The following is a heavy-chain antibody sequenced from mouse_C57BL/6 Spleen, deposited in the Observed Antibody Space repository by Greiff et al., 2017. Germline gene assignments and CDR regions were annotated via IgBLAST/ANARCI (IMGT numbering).Heavy chain of an antibody. CDR1: GFTFSDYG. D-gene: IGHD1-1*01. J-gene: IGHJ2*01. V-gene: IGHV5-17*01. Sequence: EVNLVESGGGLVKPGGSLKLSCAASGFTFSDYGMHWVRQAPEKGLEWVAYISSGSSTIYYADTVKGRFPISRDNAKNTLFLQMTSLRSEDTAMYYCARRGFITTVVAPYFDYWGQGTTLTVSS. CDR2: ISSGSSTI. CDR3: ARRGFITTVVAPYFDY.